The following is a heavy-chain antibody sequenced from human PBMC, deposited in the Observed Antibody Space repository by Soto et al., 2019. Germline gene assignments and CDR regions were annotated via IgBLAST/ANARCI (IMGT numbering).Heavy chain of an antibody. D-gene: IGHD7-27*01. CDR3: ERGSDRELGTLAY. Sequence: SETLSLTCTVSGGSISSYYWSWIRQPPGKGLEWVGCIYYSGSTNSNPSLTGRVTISVDTAKNQFSLKLSSVNAANTAVYFCERGSDRELGTLAYGGRGTEVTVSS. CDR2: IYYSGST. CDR1: GGSISSYY. J-gene: IGHJ4*02. V-gene: IGHV4-59*01.